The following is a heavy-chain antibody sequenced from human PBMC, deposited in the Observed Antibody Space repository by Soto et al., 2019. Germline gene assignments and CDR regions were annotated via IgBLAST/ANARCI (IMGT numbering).Heavy chain of an antibody. CDR3: ARDMGRAIADYYYYYGMDV. D-gene: IGHD2-21*01. CDR1: GYTFTSYY. Sequence: QVQLVQSGAEVKKPGASVKVSCKASGYTFTSYYMHWVRQAPGQGLEWMGIINPSGGSTSYAQKFQGRVTMTRDTSRSTVYMELSSLRSEDTAVYYCARDMGRAIADYYYYYGMDVWGQGTTVTVSS. V-gene: IGHV1-46*01. J-gene: IGHJ6*02. CDR2: INPSGGST.